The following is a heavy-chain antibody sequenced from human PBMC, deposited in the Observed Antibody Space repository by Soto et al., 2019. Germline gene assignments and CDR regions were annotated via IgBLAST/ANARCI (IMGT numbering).Heavy chain of an antibody. J-gene: IGHJ6*02. CDR3: AKDHEADYYYYGMDV. CDR2: ISYDGSNK. V-gene: IGHV3-30*18. Sequence: XGSLRLSCAASGFTFSSYGMHWVRQAPGKGLEWVAVISYDGSNKYYADSVKGRFTISRDNSKNTLYLQMNSLRAEDTAVYYCAKDHEADYYYYGMDVWGQGTTVTVSS. CDR1: GFTFSSYG.